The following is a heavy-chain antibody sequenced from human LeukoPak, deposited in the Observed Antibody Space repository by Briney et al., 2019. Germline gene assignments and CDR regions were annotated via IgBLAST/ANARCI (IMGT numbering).Heavy chain of an antibody. CDR2: IYPGDSDT. D-gene: IGHD3-22*01. J-gene: IGHJ4*02. V-gene: IGHV5-51*01. Sequence: GESLKISCKGSGYSFTSYWIGWVRQMPGKGLEWMGIIYPGDSDTRYSPSFQGQVTISADKSISTAYLQWSSRKASDTAMYYCARHGAYYYDSSGYYSDYWGQGTLVTVSS. CDR3: ARHGAYYYDSSGYYSDY. CDR1: GYSFTSYW.